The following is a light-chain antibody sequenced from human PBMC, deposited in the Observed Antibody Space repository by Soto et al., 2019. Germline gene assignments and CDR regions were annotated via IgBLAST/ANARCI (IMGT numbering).Light chain of an antibody. V-gene: IGKV1-5*01. CDR1: QSISTW. Sequence: DIQMTQSPSTLSASVGDRVTITCRASQSISTWLAWYQQKPGKAPKLLIYDASYLERGVPSRFSGSGSGTGFTLTISSLQPDDLATYYCQQYNSFWTFGQGTKVEI. CDR3: QQYNSFWT. CDR2: DAS. J-gene: IGKJ1*01.